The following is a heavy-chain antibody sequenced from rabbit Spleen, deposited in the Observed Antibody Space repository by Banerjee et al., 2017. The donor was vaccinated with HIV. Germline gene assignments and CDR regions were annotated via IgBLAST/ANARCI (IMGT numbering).Heavy chain of an antibody. J-gene: IGHJ4*01. Sequence: QLVESGGGLVQPGGSLKLSCKASGFAFSVYGLSWVRQAPGKGLEWIGSIEPIFGRTYYATGVNGQFAISSHNAQNTLYLQLKSLTAADTATYFCARVGGVGVYGYATLWGPGTLVT. CDR1: GFAFSVYG. D-gene: IGHD6-1*01. CDR3: ARVGGVGVYGYATL. V-gene: IGHV1S7*01. CDR2: IEPIFGRT.